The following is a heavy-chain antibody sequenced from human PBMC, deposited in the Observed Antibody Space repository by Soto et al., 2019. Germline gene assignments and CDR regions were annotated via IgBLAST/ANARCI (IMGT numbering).Heavy chain of an antibody. D-gene: IGHD2-15*01. J-gene: IGHJ6*02. CDR3: ARDGLGTKTDIVVVVATTYGMDV. CDR1: GFTFSNYA. CDR2: ISYDGSIK. V-gene: IGHV3-30-3*01. Sequence: QVQLVESGGGVVQPGRSLRLSCAASGFTFSNYAMHWVRQVPGKGLEWVAVISYDGSIKYYADSVKGRFNISRDNSKNTLYMQMNSLRVEDTAVYYCARDGLGTKTDIVVVVATTYGMDVWGQGTTVTVSS.